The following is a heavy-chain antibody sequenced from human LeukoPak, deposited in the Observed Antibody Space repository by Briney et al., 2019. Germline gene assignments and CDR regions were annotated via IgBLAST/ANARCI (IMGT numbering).Heavy chain of an antibody. CDR3: SRENGAFSPFGY. CDR2: IHNSRGT. Sequence: SETLSLTCTVSGGSITSDIFYWNWIRQHPGKGLEWVGSIHNSRGTSYNPSLESRLTISLDTSENQFFLKMSYVTAADTAVYFCSRENGAFSPFGYWGQGTLVTVPS. V-gene: IGHV4-31*03. CDR1: GGSITSDIFY. D-gene: IGHD2-8*01. J-gene: IGHJ4*02.